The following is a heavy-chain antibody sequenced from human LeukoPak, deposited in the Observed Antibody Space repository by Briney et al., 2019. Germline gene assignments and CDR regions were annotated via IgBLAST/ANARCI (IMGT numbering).Heavy chain of an antibody. CDR2: IYYSGST. J-gene: IGHJ5*02. V-gene: IGHV4-39*01. D-gene: IGHD2-15*01. Sequence: SETLSLTCTVSGGSISSSSYYWGWIRQPPGQGLEWIGSIYYSGSTYYNPSLKSRVTISVDTSKNQFSLKLSSVTAADTAVYYCARLAPATHWPWGQGTLVTVSS. CDR3: ARLAPATHWP. CDR1: GGSISSSSYY.